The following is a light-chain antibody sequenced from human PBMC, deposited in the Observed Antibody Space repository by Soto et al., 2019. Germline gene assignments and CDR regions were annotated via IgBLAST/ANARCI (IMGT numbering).Light chain of an antibody. Sequence: QSALTQPASVSGSPGQSITISCTGSSSDVGGYDYVSWYQQHPGKAPKLMIYEVSNRPSGVSNRFSGSKSGNTASLTISGLQAEDEADYYCCSYSSSTTSVVFGGGTQLTVL. J-gene: IGLJ2*01. CDR2: EVS. CDR1: SSDVGGYDY. V-gene: IGLV2-14*01. CDR3: CSYSSSTTSVV.